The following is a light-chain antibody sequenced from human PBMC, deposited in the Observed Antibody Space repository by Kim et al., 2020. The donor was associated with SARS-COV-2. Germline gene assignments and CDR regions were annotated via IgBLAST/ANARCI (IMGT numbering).Light chain of an antibody. V-gene: IGLV3-21*04. Sequence: PGKTARITCGGNDIGSKSVHWYQQKPGQAPVLVIYYDSDRPSGIPERFSGSNSGNTATLTISRVEAGDEADYYCQVWDSSSDHVVFGGGTQLTVL. CDR3: QVWDSSSDHVV. CDR1: DIGSKS. CDR2: YDS. J-gene: IGLJ2*01.